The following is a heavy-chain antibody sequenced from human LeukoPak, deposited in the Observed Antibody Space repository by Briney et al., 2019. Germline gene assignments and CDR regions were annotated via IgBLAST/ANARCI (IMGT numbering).Heavy chain of an antibody. Sequence: SETLSLTCTVSGGSISSYYWSWIRQPPGKGLEWIGYNYYSGGTNYNPSLKSRVTISVDTSKNQFSLKLSSVTAADTAVYYCARYHSGSYYTSWFDPWGQGTLVTVSS. J-gene: IGHJ5*02. V-gene: IGHV4-59*01. CDR3: ARYHSGSYYTSWFDP. CDR2: NYYSGGT. CDR1: GGSISSYY. D-gene: IGHD3-10*01.